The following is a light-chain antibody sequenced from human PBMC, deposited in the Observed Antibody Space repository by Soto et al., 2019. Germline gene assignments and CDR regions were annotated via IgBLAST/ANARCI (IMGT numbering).Light chain of an antibody. CDR1: SSNIGNSY. J-gene: IGLJ3*02. CDR2: DDN. Sequence: QSVLTQPPSVSAAPGQTVTVSCSGNSSNIGNSYVSWYQQFPGTAPRLLIYDDNKRPSGIRDRSSGSKSGTSATLAITGLQTGDEAVYYCGTWDSSLTNGRAVFGGGTKLTVL. V-gene: IGLV1-51*01. CDR3: GTWDSSLTNGRAV.